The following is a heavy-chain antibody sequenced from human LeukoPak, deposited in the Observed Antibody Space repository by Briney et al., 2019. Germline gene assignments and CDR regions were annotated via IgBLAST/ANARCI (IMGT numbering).Heavy chain of an antibody. CDR3: ARDVIIAAVVYFDY. D-gene: IGHD6-6*01. J-gene: IGHJ4*02. V-gene: IGHV4-4*07. CDR1: GGSISSYY. CDR2: IYTSGST. Sequence: SETLSLTCTVSGGSISSYYWSWIRQPAGKGLEWIGRIYTSGSTSYNPSLKSRVTMSVDTSKNQFSLKLSSVTAADTAVYYCARDVIIAAVVYFDYWGQGTLVTVSS.